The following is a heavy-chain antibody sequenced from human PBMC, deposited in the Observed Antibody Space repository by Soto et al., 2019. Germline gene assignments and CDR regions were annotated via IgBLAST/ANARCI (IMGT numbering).Heavy chain of an antibody. V-gene: IGHV4-31*03. CDR3: ARDRRYCSGGSCYWLGVDY. CDR2: IYYSGST. D-gene: IGHD2-15*01. Sequence: SETLSLTCTVSGGSISSGGYYWSWIRQHPGKGLEWIGYIYYSGSTYYNPSLKSRATISVDTSKNQFSLKLGSVTAADTAVYYCARDRRYCSGGSCYWLGVDYWGQGTLVTVSS. CDR1: GGSISSGGYY. J-gene: IGHJ4*02.